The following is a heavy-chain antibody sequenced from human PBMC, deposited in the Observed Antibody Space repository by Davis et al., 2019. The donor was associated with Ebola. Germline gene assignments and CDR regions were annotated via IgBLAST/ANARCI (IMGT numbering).Heavy chain of an antibody. D-gene: IGHD3-22*01. Sequence: SVKVSCKASGFTFTSSAVQWVRQARGQRLEWIGWIVVGSGNTNYAQKFQERVTITRDMSTSTAYMELSSLRSEDTAVYYCARERDSSGYYPRDYYYYYGMDVWGQGTTVTVSS. CDR3: ARERDSSGYYPRDYYYYYGMDV. CDR1: GFTFTSSA. CDR2: IVVGSGNT. J-gene: IGHJ6*02. V-gene: IGHV1-58*01.